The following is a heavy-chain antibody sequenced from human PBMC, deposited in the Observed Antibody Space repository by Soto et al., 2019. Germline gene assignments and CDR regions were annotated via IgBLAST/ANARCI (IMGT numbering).Heavy chain of an antibody. J-gene: IGHJ6*02. CDR3: DRAGSIEDSPIVRYYYYGMDV. D-gene: IGHD6-6*01. CDR2: IYYSGST. V-gene: IGHV4-30-4*01. CDR1: GGSISSGDYY. Sequence: SETLSLTCTVSGGSISSGDYYWSWIRQPPGKGLEWIGYIYYSGSTYYNPSLKSRVTISVDTSKNKFSLKLSSVTAADTAVYYSDRAGSIEDSPIVRYYYYGMDVWGQGTPVTVSS.